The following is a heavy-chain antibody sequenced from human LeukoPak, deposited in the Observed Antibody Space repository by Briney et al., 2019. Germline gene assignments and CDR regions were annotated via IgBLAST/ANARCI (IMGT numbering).Heavy chain of an antibody. CDR1: GGSFSGYY. CDR2: INHSGST. Sequence: SETLSLTCAVYGGSFSGYYWSWIRQPPGKGLEWIGEINHSGSTNYNPSLKSRVTISVDTSKNQFSLKLSSVTAADTAVYYCAAEKRTMVRGSDWFDPWGQGTLVTVSS. J-gene: IGHJ5*02. V-gene: IGHV4-34*01. D-gene: IGHD3-10*01. CDR3: AAEKRTMVRGSDWFDP.